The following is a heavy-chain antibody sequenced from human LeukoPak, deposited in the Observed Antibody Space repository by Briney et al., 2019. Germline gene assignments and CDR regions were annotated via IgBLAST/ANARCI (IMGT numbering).Heavy chain of an antibody. J-gene: IGHJ4*02. CDR1: GFIFRNYA. D-gene: IGHD3-9*01. CDR3: AKWGDYDILTGYYVSDF. Sequence: GGSLRLSCAASGFIFRNYAMSWVRQAPGKGVEWVSAITGSGDTTYYADSVKGRFTVSRDNSKNTLYVEMNTLRAEDTAVYYCAKWGDYDILTGYYVSDFWGQGTLVTVSS. CDR2: ITGSGDTT. V-gene: IGHV3-23*01.